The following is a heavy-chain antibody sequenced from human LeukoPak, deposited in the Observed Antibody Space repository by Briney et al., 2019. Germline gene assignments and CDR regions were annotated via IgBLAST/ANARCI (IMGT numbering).Heavy chain of an antibody. D-gene: IGHD6-13*01. J-gene: IGHJ6*02. CDR1: GYAFTTYA. Sequence: ASVKVSCKTSGYAFTTYAIHWVRQAPGQRPEWMGWINAGNGNTQYSQKFQDRVTITGDTSASTAYMELSSLRSEDTAVYYCASPYPGIAAAGNSYYYGMDVWGQGTMVTVSS. V-gene: IGHV1-3*01. CDR2: INAGNGNT. CDR3: ASPYPGIAAAGNSYYYGMDV.